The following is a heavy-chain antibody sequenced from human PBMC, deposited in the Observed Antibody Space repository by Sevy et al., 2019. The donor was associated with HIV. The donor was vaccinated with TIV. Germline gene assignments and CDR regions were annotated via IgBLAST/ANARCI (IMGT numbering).Heavy chain of an antibody. V-gene: IGHV3-23*01. CDR2: INSGGGST. CDR3: AKDVVGGYYDSSGYSDH. J-gene: IGHJ4*02. Sequence: GGSLRLSCAASGFTFTEFVMSWVRQAPGKGLEWVSTINSGGGSTYYADSVKGRFTISRDNSQNTLDLQMNGLRAEDTAVYYCAKDVVGGYYDSSGYSDHWGQGTLVTVS. CDR1: GFTFTEFV. D-gene: IGHD3-22*01.